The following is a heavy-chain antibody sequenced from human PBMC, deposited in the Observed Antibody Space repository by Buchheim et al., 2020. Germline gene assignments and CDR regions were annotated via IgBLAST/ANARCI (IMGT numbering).Heavy chain of an antibody. Sequence: EVQLVQSGAEVKKPGESLKISCKGSGYSFTSYWIGWVRQMPGKGLEWMRIIYPGDSDTRYSPSFQGQVTISADKSISTAYLQWSSLKASDTAMYYCARHRTYYDFWSGYPWYYYGMDVWGQGTT. V-gene: IGHV5-51*01. CDR3: ARHRTYYDFWSGYPWYYYGMDV. CDR2: IYPGDSDT. CDR1: GYSFTSYW. J-gene: IGHJ6*02. D-gene: IGHD3-3*01.